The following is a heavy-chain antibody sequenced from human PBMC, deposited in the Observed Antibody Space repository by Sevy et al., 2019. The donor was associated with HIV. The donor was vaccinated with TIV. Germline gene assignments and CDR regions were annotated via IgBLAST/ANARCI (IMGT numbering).Heavy chain of an antibody. Sequence: GGCLRLSCAASGFIVSSNYMSWVRQAPGKGLEWVSVIYSGGSTYYADSVKGRFTISRDNSKNTLYLQMNSLRAEDTAVYYCARDPDTAMVIGMDVWGQGTTVTVSS. D-gene: IGHD5-18*01. CDR3: ARDPDTAMVIGMDV. CDR1: GFIVSSNY. V-gene: IGHV3-53*01. J-gene: IGHJ6*02. CDR2: IYSGGST.